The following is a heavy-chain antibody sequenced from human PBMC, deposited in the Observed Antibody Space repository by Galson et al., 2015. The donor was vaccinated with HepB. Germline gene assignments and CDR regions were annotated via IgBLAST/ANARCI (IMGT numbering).Heavy chain of an antibody. CDR3: ARGAYSSSFYWYFDL. J-gene: IGHJ2*01. CDR2: ISAYNGNT. CDR1: GYTFTSYG. Sequence: SVKVSCKASGYTFTSYGISWVRQAPGQGLEWMGWISAYNGNTNYAQKLQGRVTMTTDTSTSTAYMELRSLRSDDTAVYYCARGAYSSSFYWYFDLWGRGTLVTVSS. V-gene: IGHV1-18*01. D-gene: IGHD6-13*01.